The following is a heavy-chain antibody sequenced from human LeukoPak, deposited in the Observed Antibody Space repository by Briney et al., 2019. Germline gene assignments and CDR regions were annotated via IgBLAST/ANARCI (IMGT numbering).Heavy chain of an antibody. CDR1: GGSISSYY. CDR3: ASSWGSGRPYFDY. V-gene: IGHV4-4*07. CDR2: IYTSGST. J-gene: IGHJ4*02. Sequence: SETLSLTCTASGGSISSYYWSWIRQPAGKGLEWIGRIYTSGSTNYNPSLKSRVTMSVDTSKIQFSLKLSSVTAADTAVYYCASSWGSGRPYFDYWGQGTLVTVSS. D-gene: IGHD6-19*01.